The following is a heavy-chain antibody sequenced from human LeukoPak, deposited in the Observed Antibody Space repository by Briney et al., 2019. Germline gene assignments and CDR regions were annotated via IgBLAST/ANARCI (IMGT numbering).Heavy chain of an antibody. CDR3: ERDPMGQSLWFGEGGFDY. CDR2: ISNSSSYI. V-gene: IGHV3-21*01. D-gene: IGHD3-10*01. CDR1: GFIFSSYS. J-gene: IGHJ4*02. Sequence: PGGSLRLSCAASGFIFSSYSMDWVRQAPGKGLEWVSSISNSSSYIYYADLVKRVFTIFRDTAKHLLYLQMNSLRAEDTAVYYCERDPMGQSLWFGEGGFDYWGQGTLVTVSS.